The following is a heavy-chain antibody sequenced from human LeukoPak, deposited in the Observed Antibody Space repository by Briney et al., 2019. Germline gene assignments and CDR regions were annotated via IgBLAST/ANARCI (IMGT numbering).Heavy chain of an antibody. D-gene: IGHD2-15*01. Sequence: GESLRLSCSASEYSMTWVRQAPGKGLEWVANIDGSERNYVDSVRGRFSISRDNAKNSLILQMDNLRVEDTAVYYCAGGYNDYYAMDVWGQGTLVTVSS. CDR3: AGGYNDYYAMDV. CDR1: EYS. J-gene: IGHJ6*02. CDR2: IDGSER. V-gene: IGHV3-7*01.